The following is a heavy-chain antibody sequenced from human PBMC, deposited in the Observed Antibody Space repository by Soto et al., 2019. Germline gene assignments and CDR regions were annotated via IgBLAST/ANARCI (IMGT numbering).Heavy chain of an antibody. Sequence: AGGSLRLSCAGSGFTFSSYEMNWVRQAPGKGLEWVSYISSSGNTIYYADSVKGRFTISRDNAKSSLYLQMNSLSAEDTAVYYCARDRIEGFVVVPTAIDFGMDVWGQGTTVTVSS. CDR2: ISSSGNTI. CDR1: GFTFSSYE. V-gene: IGHV3-48*03. D-gene: IGHD2-2*01. CDR3: ARDRIEGFVVVPTAIDFGMDV. J-gene: IGHJ6*02.